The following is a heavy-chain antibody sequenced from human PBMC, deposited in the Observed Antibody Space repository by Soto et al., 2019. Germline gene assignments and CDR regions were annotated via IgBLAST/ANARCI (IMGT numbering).Heavy chain of an antibody. CDR1: GYSFTNYW. CDR2: IDPSDSYT. J-gene: IGHJ4*02. CDR3: ARHASSYCSSTSCYSDY. V-gene: IGHV5-10-1*01. Sequence: PGESLKISCKGSGYSFTNYWISWVRQMPGRGLEWMGKIDPSDSYTNYSPSFQGHVTISADKSISTAYLQWSSLKASDTAIYYCARHASSYCSSTSCYSDYWGQGTLVTVSS. D-gene: IGHD2-2*01.